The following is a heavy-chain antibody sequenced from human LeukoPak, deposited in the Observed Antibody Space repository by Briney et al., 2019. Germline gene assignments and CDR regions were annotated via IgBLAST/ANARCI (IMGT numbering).Heavy chain of an antibody. CDR1: GGSISSYY. Sequence: PSETLSLTCTVSGGSISSYYWSWIRQPPEKGLEWIGYIYYSGSTNYNPSLKSRVTISVDTSKNQFSLKLSSVTAADTAVYYCARAVAYYYDSSGYRFDAFDIWGQGTMVTVSS. V-gene: IGHV4-59*01. D-gene: IGHD3-22*01. J-gene: IGHJ3*02. CDR2: IYYSGST. CDR3: ARAVAYYYDSSGYRFDAFDI.